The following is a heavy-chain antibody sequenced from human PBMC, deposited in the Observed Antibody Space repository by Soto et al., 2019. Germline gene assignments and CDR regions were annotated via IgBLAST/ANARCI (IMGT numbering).Heavy chain of an antibody. D-gene: IGHD3-10*01. J-gene: IGHJ6*02. Sequence: QITLKESGPTLVKPTQTLTLTCTFSGFSLSTSGVGVGWIRQPPGKALEWLALIYWDDGKRYSPSLKSRLTXTKDTSKHQVVXTXTXXDPVDTATYYCAHRDARLVGGVIINGAGYYYGMDVWGQGTTVTVSS. CDR2: IYWDDGK. V-gene: IGHV2-5*02. CDR3: AHRDARLVGGVIINGAGYYYGMDV. CDR1: GFSLSTSGVG.